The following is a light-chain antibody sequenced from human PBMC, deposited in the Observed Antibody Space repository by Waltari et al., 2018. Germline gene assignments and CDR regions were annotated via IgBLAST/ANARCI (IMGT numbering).Light chain of an antibody. CDR1: QRISMV. J-gene: IGKJ4*01. V-gene: IGKV1-39*01. CDR3: QQTYSTHLT. CDR2: GAS. Sequence: DIQLTQSPPSLSASVGDRVTITCRASQRISMVLNWYQHKPGKAPNLLLYGASSLQRGVPSRFSGSGSGTDFTLTISSLHPEDFATYYCQQTYSTHLTFGGGTKVEIK.